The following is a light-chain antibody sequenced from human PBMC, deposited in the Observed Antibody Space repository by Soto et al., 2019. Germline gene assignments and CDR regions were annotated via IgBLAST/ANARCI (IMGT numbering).Light chain of an antibody. CDR2: KAS. Sequence: DIRMTQSPSTLSATVGDRVTITCRASQSISSWLAWYQQKPGKAPKLLIYKASTLESGVPSRFSGSGSGTEFTLTIFSLQPDDFATYYCQQYDTYWTFGQGTKVDIK. J-gene: IGKJ1*01. V-gene: IGKV1-5*03. CDR3: QQYDTYWT. CDR1: QSISSW.